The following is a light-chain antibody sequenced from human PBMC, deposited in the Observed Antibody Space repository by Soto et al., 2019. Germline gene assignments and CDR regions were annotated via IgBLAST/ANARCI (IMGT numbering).Light chain of an antibody. Sequence: IQLTHSPSSLSASIGDIVTITCRASQDISSFLAWYQQKPGKAPKLLIYAASTLQSGVPSRFSGSGSGTDFTLTISSLQPEDFATYFCQQLNSYPLTFGQGTRLGL. CDR1: QDISSF. J-gene: IGKJ5*01. CDR3: QQLNSYPLT. V-gene: IGKV1-9*01. CDR2: AAS.